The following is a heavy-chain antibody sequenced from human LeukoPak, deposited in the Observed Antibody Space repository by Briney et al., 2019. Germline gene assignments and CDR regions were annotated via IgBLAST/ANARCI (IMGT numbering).Heavy chain of an antibody. Sequence: SGGSLRLSCAASGFTFSSYAMSWVRQAPGKGLEWVSAISGSGGSTYYADSVKGRFTISRDNSKNTLYLQMNSLRAEDTAVYYCAKVRYYDYVWGSYRAPHFDYWGQGTLVTVSS. CDR2: ISGSGGST. V-gene: IGHV3-23*01. J-gene: IGHJ4*02. CDR3: AKVRYYDYVWGSYRAPHFDY. D-gene: IGHD3-16*02. CDR1: GFTFSSYA.